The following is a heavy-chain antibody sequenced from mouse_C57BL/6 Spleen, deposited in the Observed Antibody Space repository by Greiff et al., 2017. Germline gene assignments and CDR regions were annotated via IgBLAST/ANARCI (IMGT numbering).Heavy chain of an antibody. CDR2: INPNNGGT. J-gene: IGHJ2*01. Sequence: VQLQQSGPELVKPGASVKISCKASGYKFTDYYMNWVKQSHGKSLEWIGDINPNNGGTSYNQKFKGKATLTVDTSSSTAYMELRSLTSEDSAVYYCARKDYGSSYNFDYWGQGTTLTVSS. V-gene: IGHV1-26*01. CDR1: GYKFTDYY. CDR3: ARKDYGSSYNFDY. D-gene: IGHD1-1*01.